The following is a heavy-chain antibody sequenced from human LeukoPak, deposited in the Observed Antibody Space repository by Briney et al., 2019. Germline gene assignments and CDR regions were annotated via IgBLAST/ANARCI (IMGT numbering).Heavy chain of an antibody. CDR1: GFTFSSYG. J-gene: IGHJ6*03. CDR3: AKTRGYCSGGTCSYMDV. Sequence: GGSLRLSCAASGFTFSSYGMHWVRQAPGKGLEWVAFTRYDGSNKDYEDSVKGRFTISRDNSKNTLYLQMNRLRAEDTAVYYCAKTRGYCSGGTCSYMDVWGKGTTVTVSS. V-gene: IGHV3-30*02. D-gene: IGHD2-15*01. CDR2: TRYDGSNK.